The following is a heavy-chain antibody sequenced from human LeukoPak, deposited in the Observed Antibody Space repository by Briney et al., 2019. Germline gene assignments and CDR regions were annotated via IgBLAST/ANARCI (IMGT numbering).Heavy chain of an antibody. CDR3: AREVWFGESKGSYYGMDV. D-gene: IGHD3-10*01. Sequence: TGGSLRLSCAASGFTFDDYGMSWVRQAPGKGLEWVSGINWNGGSTGYADSVKGRFTISRDNAKNSLYLQMNSLRAEDTALYYCAREVWFGESKGSYYGMDVWGQGTTVTVSS. J-gene: IGHJ6*02. CDR2: INWNGGST. CDR1: GFTFDDYG. V-gene: IGHV3-20*04.